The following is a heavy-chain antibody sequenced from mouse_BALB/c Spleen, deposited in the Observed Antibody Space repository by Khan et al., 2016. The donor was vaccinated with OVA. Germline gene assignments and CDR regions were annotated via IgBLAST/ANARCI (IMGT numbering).Heavy chain of an antibody. CDR2: ISYSGSS. Sequence: EVQLQESGPGLVKPSQSLSLTCTVTGYSITSGYGWNWIRQFPGNKLEWMGYISYSGSSTYNPSLKSRISTTRDTSKNQFLLQLKYVTTKDTATYYCARTARIKYWGQGTTLTVSS. V-gene: IGHV3-2*02. CDR1: GYSITSGYG. J-gene: IGHJ2*01. CDR3: ARTARIKY. D-gene: IGHD1-2*01.